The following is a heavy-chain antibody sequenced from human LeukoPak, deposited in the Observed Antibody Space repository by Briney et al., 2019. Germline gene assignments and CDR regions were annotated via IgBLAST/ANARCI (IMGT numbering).Heavy chain of an antibody. D-gene: IGHD6-19*01. Sequence: SETLSLTCAVYGGSFSGYYWSWIRQPPGKGLEWIGEINHSGSTNYNPSLKSRVTISVDTSKNQFSLKLSSVTAADTAVYYCARRAYGSGWYGHYFQHWGQGTLVTVSS. CDR1: GGSFSGYY. V-gene: IGHV4-34*01. CDR2: INHSGST. J-gene: IGHJ1*01. CDR3: ARRAYGSGWYGHYFQH.